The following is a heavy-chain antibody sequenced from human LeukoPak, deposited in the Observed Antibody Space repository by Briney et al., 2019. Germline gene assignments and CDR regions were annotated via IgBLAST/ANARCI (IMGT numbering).Heavy chain of an antibody. J-gene: IGHJ6*02. V-gene: IGHV4-59*08. CDR1: GGSISNYY. CDR3: ARQGSWVDV. Sequence: PSETLSLTCSVSGGSISNYYWSWVRQPPGKGLEWIGYIYYSGSTNYNPSLKSRVTISVDTSKNQFSLKLSSVTAADTAVYYCARQGSWVDVWGQGTTVTVSS. CDR2: IYYSGST. D-gene: IGHD6-13*01.